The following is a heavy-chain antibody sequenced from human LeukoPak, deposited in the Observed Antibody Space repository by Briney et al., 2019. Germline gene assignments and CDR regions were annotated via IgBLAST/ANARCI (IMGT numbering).Heavy chain of an antibody. D-gene: IGHD3-10*01. Sequence: ASQTLSLTCTVSGGSISSGDYYWSWIRQPPGKGLEWIGYIYYSGSTYYNPSLKSRVTISVDTSKNQFSLKLSSVTAADTAVYYCARDHRYYGSGSYGFYYYYMDVWGKGTTVTVSS. CDR2: IYYSGST. CDR1: GGSISSGDYY. CDR3: ARDHRYYGSGSYGFYYYYMDV. J-gene: IGHJ6*03. V-gene: IGHV4-30-4*08.